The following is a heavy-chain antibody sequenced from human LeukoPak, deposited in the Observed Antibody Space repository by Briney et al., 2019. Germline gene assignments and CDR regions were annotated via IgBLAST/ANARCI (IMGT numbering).Heavy chain of an antibody. D-gene: IGHD6-19*01. J-gene: IGHJ4*02. CDR1: GGSISTYY. CDR2: IYYTGST. CDR3: ARDQYSSGVDY. V-gene: IGHV4-59*01. Sequence: SETLSLTCTVSGGSISTYYWSWIRQRPGKGLEWIGYIYYTGSTNYNPSLKSRVTILVDTSKNQFSLKMTSVTAADTAVYYCARDQYSSGVDYWGQGTLVTVSS.